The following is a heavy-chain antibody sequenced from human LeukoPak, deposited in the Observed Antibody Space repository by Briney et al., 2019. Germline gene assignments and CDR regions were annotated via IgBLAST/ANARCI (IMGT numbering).Heavy chain of an antibody. V-gene: IGHV3-74*01. D-gene: IGHD2/OR15-2a*01. CDR3: ARDPGRIGFDY. Sequence: GGSLRLSCAASGFTLSYHWMHWVRQAPGKGLVWVARINTDGMTTNYADSVNGRFTISRDNAKNTIYLQMNSLRAEDTAVYYCARDPGRIGFDYWGQGTLVTVSS. CDR1: GFTLSYHW. J-gene: IGHJ4*02. CDR2: INTDGMTT.